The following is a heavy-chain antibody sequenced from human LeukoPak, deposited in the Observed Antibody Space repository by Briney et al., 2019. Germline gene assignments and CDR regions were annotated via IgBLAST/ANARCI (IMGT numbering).Heavy chain of an antibody. CDR3: AWTSGSYSN. D-gene: IGHD1-26*01. CDR1: GGSISSYY. CDR2: IYYSGST. V-gene: IGHV4-59*12. J-gene: IGHJ4*02. Sequence: SETLSLTCTVSGGSISSYYWSWIRQPPGKGLEWIGYIYYSGSTNYNLSLKSRVTISVDTSNNHFSLKLSSVTAADTAMYYCAWTSGSYSNWGQGTLVTVSS.